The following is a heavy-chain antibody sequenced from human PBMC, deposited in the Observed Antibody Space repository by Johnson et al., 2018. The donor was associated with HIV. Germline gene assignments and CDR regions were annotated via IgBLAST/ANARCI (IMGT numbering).Heavy chain of an antibody. Sequence: QVQLVESGGGVVQPGRSLRLSCAASGFTFSSYGMHWVRQAPGKGLEWVAVIWYDGSNKYYADSVKGRFTISRDNSKNTLYLQMNSLRAEDTAVYYCANGRLAAHDAFDIWGQGTMVTVSS. V-gene: IGHV3-33*06. J-gene: IGHJ3*02. CDR1: GFTFSSYG. CDR3: ANGRLAAHDAFDI. D-gene: IGHD1-26*01. CDR2: IWYDGSNK.